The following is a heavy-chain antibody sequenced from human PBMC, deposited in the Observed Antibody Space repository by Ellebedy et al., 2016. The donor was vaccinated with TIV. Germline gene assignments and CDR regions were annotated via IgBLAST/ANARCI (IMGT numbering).Heavy chain of an antibody. CDR3: ARDGGVNQLDI. J-gene: IGHJ3*02. D-gene: IGHD2-8*02. CDR1: GFTFSTYW. Sequence: GESLKISCAASGFTFSTYWMGWVRQAAGKGLEWVANTKQDGSEKYYVDSVMGRFTISRDNAKNSLYLQMNSLKTEDTAVYYCARDGGVNQLDIWGQGTMVTVSS. V-gene: IGHV3-7*03. CDR2: TKQDGSEK.